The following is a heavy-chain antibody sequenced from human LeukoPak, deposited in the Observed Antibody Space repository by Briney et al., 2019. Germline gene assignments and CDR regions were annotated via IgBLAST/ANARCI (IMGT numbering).Heavy chain of an antibody. CDR1: GFTFSTYW. Sequence: PGGSLRFSCAASGFTFSTYWMTWVRQAPGKGLEWVANIKQDGSETYYVDSVKGRFTISRDNAKNSLYLQMNSLRTEDTAVYSCARLNYYANKGPDAFDIWGQGTMVTVSS. D-gene: IGHD3-10*01. CDR3: ARLNYYANKGPDAFDI. CDR2: IKQDGSET. J-gene: IGHJ3*02. V-gene: IGHV3-7*01.